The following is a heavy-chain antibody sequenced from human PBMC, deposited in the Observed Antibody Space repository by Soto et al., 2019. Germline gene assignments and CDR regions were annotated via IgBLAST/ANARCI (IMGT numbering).Heavy chain of an antibody. CDR1: GGTFSSYA. CDR3: ARDTGEVGATSYYYYYGMDV. D-gene: IGHD1-26*01. Sequence: SVKVSCKASGGTFSSYAISWVRQAPGQGLEWMGGIIPIFGTANYAQKFQGRVTITADESTSTAYMELSSLRSEDTAVYYCARDTGEVGATSYYYYYGMDVWGQGTTVTVS. J-gene: IGHJ6*02. CDR2: IIPIFGTA. V-gene: IGHV1-69*13.